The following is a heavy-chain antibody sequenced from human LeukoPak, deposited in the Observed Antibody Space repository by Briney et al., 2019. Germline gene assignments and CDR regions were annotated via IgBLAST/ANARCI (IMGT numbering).Heavy chain of an antibody. Sequence: GGSLRLSCAASGFTFSSYWMSWVRQAPGKGLEWVANIKQDGSEKYYVDSVKGRFTISRDNAKNSLYLQMNSLRAEDTAVYYRARENTMVRGVIRYWGQGTLVTVSS. D-gene: IGHD3-10*01. V-gene: IGHV3-7*01. CDR1: GFTFSSYW. CDR2: IKQDGSEK. CDR3: ARENTMVRGVIRY. J-gene: IGHJ4*02.